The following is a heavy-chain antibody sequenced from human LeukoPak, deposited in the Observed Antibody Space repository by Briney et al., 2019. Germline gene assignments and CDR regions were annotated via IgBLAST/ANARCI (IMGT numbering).Heavy chain of an antibody. J-gene: IGHJ5*02. Sequence: SETLSLTCTVSGGSISSYYWSWIRQPPGKGLERIGYIYYSGSTNYNPSLKSRVTLSVDTSKNQFSLKLSSVTAADTAVYYCARIAAAGKVGGFDPWGQGTLVTVSS. CDR2: IYYSGST. V-gene: IGHV4-59*01. CDR3: ARIAAAGKVGGFDP. CDR1: GGSISSYY. D-gene: IGHD6-13*01.